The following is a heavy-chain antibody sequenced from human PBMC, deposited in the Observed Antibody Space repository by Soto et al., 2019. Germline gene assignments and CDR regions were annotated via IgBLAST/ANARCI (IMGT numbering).Heavy chain of an antibody. CDR2: ISGSGGST. CDR3: AKELPAPAAMGIYYYYGMDV. Sequence: PGGSLRLSCAASGFTFSSYAMSWVRQAPGKGLEWVSAISGSGGSTYYADSVKGRFTISRDNSKNTLYLQMNSLRAEDTAVYYCAKELPAPAAMGIYYYYGMDVWGQGTTVTVSS. J-gene: IGHJ6*02. V-gene: IGHV3-23*01. CDR1: GFTFSSYA. D-gene: IGHD2-2*01.